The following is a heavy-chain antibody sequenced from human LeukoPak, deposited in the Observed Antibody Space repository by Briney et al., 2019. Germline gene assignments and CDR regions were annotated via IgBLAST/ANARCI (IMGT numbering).Heavy chain of an antibody. CDR1: GGSISSSSYY. D-gene: IGHD3-16*01. Sequence: SETLSLTCTVSGGSISSSSYYWGWIRQPPGKGLEWIGSIYYSGSTYYNPSLKSRVTISVDTSKNQFSLKLSSVTAADTAVYYCARALRAGVFQFNWFDPWGQGTLVTVSS. J-gene: IGHJ5*02. CDR2: IYYSGST. CDR3: ARALRAGVFQFNWFDP. V-gene: IGHV4-39*07.